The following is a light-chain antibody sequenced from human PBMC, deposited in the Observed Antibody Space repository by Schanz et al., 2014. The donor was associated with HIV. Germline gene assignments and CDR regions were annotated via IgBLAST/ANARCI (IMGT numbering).Light chain of an antibody. CDR3: LSYDKSLSGPYV. CDR2: ANT. Sequence: QSVLTQPPSASGTPGQRVTISCSGSSSNIGSNTVNWYQQLPGTAPKLLIYANTNRPSGVPDRFSGSRSGTSASLAITGLQAEDEADYYCLSYDKSLSGPYVFGSGTKLTVL. CDR1: SSNIGSNT. V-gene: IGLV1-44*01. J-gene: IGLJ1*01.